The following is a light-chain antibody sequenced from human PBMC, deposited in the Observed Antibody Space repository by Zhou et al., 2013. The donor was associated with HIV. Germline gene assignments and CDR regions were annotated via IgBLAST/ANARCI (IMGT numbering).Light chain of an antibody. J-gene: IGKJ1*01. CDR3: QQYYTSSQT. CDR1: QDISTW. Sequence: DIRMTQSPSSVSASVGDRVTITCRASQDISTWLAWYQQKPGKAPKVLIFAASSLQTGVPSRFSGSGSGTEFTLTITSLQPDDFATYYCQQYYTSSQTFGQGTKVEVK. V-gene: IGKV1-12*01. CDR2: AAS.